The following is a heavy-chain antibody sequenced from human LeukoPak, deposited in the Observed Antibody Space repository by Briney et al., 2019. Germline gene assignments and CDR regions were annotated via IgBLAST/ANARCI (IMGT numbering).Heavy chain of an antibody. Sequence: PGGSLRLSCAASGFTFSSYAMSWVRQAPGKGLEWVSAISGSGGSTYYADSMKGRFTISRDNSKNTLYLQMNSLRAEDTAVYYRAKERGYSYGYGPGYYGMDVWGQGTTVTVSS. J-gene: IGHJ6*02. CDR2: ISGSGGST. D-gene: IGHD5-18*01. CDR1: GFTFSSYA. V-gene: IGHV3-23*01. CDR3: AKERGYSYGYGPGYYGMDV.